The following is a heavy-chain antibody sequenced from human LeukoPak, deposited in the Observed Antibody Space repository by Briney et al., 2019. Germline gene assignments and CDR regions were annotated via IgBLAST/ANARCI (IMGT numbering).Heavy chain of an antibody. J-gene: IGHJ4*02. V-gene: IGHV3-21*01. CDR2: ISSSSSYI. CDR3: ARGNDDLDY. D-gene: IGHD3-3*01. Sequence: GGSLILSCAASGFTFSSYTMNWVRRAPGKGLEWVSCISSSSSYIFYADSVKGRFTISRDNAKNSLYLQMNSLRAEDTAVYYCARGNDDLDYWGQGTLVTVSS. CDR1: GFTFSSYT.